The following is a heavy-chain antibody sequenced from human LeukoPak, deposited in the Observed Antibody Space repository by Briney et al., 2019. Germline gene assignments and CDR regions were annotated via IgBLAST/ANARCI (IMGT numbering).Heavy chain of an antibody. D-gene: IGHD1-1*01. CDR2: INNDGSSA. Sequence: PGGSLRLYCAASGFTFNNDWIHWDRQVPGKGLVRVSRINNDGSSASYVDSVKGRFTISRDNAKNTLFLQMNSLRAEDTAVYYCARRGTGHGMDLWGQGTTVIVSS. V-gene: IGHV3-74*01. J-gene: IGHJ6*02. CDR3: ARRGTGHGMDL. CDR1: GFTFNNDW.